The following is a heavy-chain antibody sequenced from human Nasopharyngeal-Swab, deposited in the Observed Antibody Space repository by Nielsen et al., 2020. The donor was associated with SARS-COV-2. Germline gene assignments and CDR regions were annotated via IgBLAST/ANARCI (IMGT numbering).Heavy chain of an antibody. J-gene: IGHJ2*01. CDR1: GFTFSSYD. Sequence: GGSLRLSCAASGFTFSSYDMHWFRQATGKGLEWVSAIGTAGDTYYPGSVKGRFTISRENAKNSLYLQMNSLRAGDTAVYYCARTGAGTPYWYFDLWGRGTLVTVSS. V-gene: IGHV3-13*01. CDR2: IGTAGDT. D-gene: IGHD6-19*01. CDR3: ARTGAGTPYWYFDL.